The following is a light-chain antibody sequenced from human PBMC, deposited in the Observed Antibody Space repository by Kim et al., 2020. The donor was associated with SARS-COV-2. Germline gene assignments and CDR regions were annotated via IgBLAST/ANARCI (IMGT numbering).Light chain of an antibody. Sequence: GGTVTLPCGLSSGSVSTRYYPSWYQQTPGQAPRTLIYSTNTRSSGVPDRFSGSILGNKAALTITGAQADDASDYYCVLYMGSGISVFGGGTQLTVL. CDR1: SGSVSTRYY. J-gene: IGLJ3*02. V-gene: IGLV8-61*01. CDR3: VLYMGSGISV. CDR2: STN.